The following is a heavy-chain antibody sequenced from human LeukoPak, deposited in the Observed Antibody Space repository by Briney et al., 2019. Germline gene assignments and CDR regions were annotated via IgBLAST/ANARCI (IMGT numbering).Heavy chain of an antibody. J-gene: IGHJ4*02. CDR2: IYYSGYT. CDR1: GGSISSYY. Sequence: PSETLSLTCTVSGGSISSYYWSWIRQPPGKGLEWIGYIYYSGYTNYNPSLKSRVTISVDTSKNQFSLKLSSVTAADTAVYYCAREEIAAAGTGYYFDYWGQGTLVTVSS. V-gene: IGHV4-59*01. D-gene: IGHD6-13*01. CDR3: AREEIAAAGTGYYFDY.